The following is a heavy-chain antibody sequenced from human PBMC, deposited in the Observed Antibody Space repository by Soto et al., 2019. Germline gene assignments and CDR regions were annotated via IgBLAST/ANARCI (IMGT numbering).Heavy chain of an antibody. CDR1: GFTFSSYW. CDR3: ARDDKVVPAATHAFDI. J-gene: IGHJ3*02. CDR2: IKQDGSEK. V-gene: IGHV3-7*01. D-gene: IGHD2-2*01. Sequence: GGSLRLSCAASGFTFSSYWMSWVRQAPGKGLEWVANIKQDGSEKYYVDSVKGRFTISRDNAKNSLYLQMNSLRAEDTAVYYCARDDKVVPAATHAFDIWGQGTMVTVSS.